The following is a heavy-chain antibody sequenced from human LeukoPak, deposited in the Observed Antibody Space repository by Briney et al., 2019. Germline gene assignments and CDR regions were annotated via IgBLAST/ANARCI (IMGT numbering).Heavy chain of an antibody. D-gene: IGHD3-22*01. J-gene: IGHJ3*02. CDR1: GFTFSSYA. V-gene: IGHV3-23*01. CDR3: AGGVWLDYLGGGAFDI. Sequence: GGSLRLSCAASGFTFSSYAMSWVRQAPGKGVEWVSAISGSGGSTYYADSVKGRFTISRDNSKNTLYLQVNSLRAEDTAVYYCAGGVWLDYLGGGAFDIWGQGTMVTVSS. CDR2: ISGSGGST.